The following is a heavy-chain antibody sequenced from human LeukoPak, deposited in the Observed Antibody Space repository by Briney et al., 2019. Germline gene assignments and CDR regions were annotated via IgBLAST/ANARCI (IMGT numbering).Heavy chain of an antibody. Sequence: GGSLRLSCAASGFTFSAYAMSWVRQAPGKGLQWVSAIGSYTSSTYYADSVRGRFAISRDNSKNTLYLQMNLLRAEDTAVYYCAKEMLAYCGGDCFAAFYDYWGQGALVTVSS. J-gene: IGHJ4*02. CDR3: AKEMLAYCGGDCFAAFYDY. CDR2: IGSYTSST. D-gene: IGHD2-21*02. CDR1: GFTFSAYA. V-gene: IGHV3-23*01.